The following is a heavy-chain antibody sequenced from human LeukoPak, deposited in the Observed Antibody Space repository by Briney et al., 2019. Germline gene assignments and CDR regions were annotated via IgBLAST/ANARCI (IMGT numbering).Heavy chain of an antibody. CDR3: AKDGRVAAAAYYFAS. Sequence: GGSLRLSCAASGFTFSSHGMHMGCQAPGKGLEWVAVIANDGRDKKYADSVKGRFTISRDNSTNTLYLQMNSLRAEDTAVYYCAKDGRVAAAAYYFASWGQGTLATVSS. J-gene: IGHJ4*02. CDR2: IANDGRDK. V-gene: IGHV3-30*18. D-gene: IGHD6-13*01. CDR1: GFTFSSHG.